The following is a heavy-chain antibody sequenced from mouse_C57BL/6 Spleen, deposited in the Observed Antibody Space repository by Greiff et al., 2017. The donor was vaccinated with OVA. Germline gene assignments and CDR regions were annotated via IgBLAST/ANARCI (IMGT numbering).Heavy chain of an antibody. V-gene: IGHV1-55*01. CDR3: ARSRGGNEDY. J-gene: IGHJ2*01. D-gene: IGHD2-1*01. Sequence: QVQLQQSGAELVKPGASVKMSCKASGYTFTSYWITWVKQRPGQGLEWIGDIYPGSGSTNYNEKFTSKATLTVDTSSSTAYMQLSSLTSEDSAVYYCARSRGGNEDYWGQGTTLTVSS. CDR2: IYPGSGST. CDR1: GYTFTSYW.